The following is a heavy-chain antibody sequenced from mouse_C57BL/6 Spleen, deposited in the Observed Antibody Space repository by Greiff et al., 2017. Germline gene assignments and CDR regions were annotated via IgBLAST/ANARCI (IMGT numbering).Heavy chain of an antibody. J-gene: IGHJ4*01. CDR2: INPSTGGT. V-gene: IGHV1-42*01. CDR1: GYSFTGYY. CDR3: AREGGDYYAMDY. Sequence: VQLQQSGPELVKPGASVKISCKASGYSFTGYYMNWVKQSPEKSLEWIGEINPSTGGTTYNQKFKAKATLTVDKSSSTAYMQLKSLTSEDSAVYYCAREGGDYYAMDYWGQGTSVTVSS.